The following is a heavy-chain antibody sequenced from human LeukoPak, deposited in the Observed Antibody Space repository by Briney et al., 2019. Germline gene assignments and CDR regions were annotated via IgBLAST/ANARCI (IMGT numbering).Heavy chain of an antibody. CDR1: GFTFSHYG. CDR2: IRYDGSNK. V-gene: IGHV3-30*02. D-gene: IGHD3-9*01. Sequence: PGGSLRLSCAASGFTFSHYGMHWVRQAPGKGLEWVAFIRYDGSNKSYGDSVKGRFTISRDNSKNTLYLKMNSLRAEDTAVYYCAKDSSVGYSDWLAPGGDPYYMDVWGKGTTVTSSS. J-gene: IGHJ6*03. CDR3: AKDSSVGYSDWLAPGGDPYYMDV.